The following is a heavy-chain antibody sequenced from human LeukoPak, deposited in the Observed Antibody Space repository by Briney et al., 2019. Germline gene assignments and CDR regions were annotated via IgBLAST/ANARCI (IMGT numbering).Heavy chain of an antibody. V-gene: IGHV1-2*02. CDR1: GYTFTGYY. CDR3: ARSPLDAFDI. CDR2: INPNSGGT. Sequence: ASVKVSCKASGYTFTGYYMHWVRQAPGQGLEWMGWINPNSGGTNYAQKLQGRVTMTRDTPISTAYMELSRLRSDDTAVYYCARSPLDAFDIWGQGTMVTVSS. J-gene: IGHJ3*02.